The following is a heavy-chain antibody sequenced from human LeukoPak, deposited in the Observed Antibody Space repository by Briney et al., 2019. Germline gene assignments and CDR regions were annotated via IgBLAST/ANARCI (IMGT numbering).Heavy chain of an antibody. CDR2: INPSGGST. Sequence: GASVKVSCKASGYTFTSYYMHWVRQAPGQGLEWMGIINPSGGSTSYAQKLQDRVTMTTDTSTSTAYMELRSLRSDDTAVYYCARDQEKSGDWGFDYWGQGTLVTVSS. V-gene: IGHV1-46*01. CDR3: ARDQEKSGDWGFDY. CDR1: GYTFTSYY. J-gene: IGHJ4*02. D-gene: IGHD2-21*02.